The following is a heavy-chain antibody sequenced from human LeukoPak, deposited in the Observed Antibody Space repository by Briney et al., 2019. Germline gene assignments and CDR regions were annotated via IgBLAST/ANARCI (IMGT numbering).Heavy chain of an antibody. CDR3: ARDHREQWLVRTFDY. CDR2: ISAYNGNT. Sequence: ASVKVSCKASGYTFTSYGISWVRQAPGQGLEWMGWISAYNGNTNYAQKLQGRVTMTTDTSTSTAYMELRSLRSDDTAVYYCARDHREQWLVRTFDYWGQGTLVTVSS. D-gene: IGHD6-19*01. CDR1: GYTFTSYG. J-gene: IGHJ4*02. V-gene: IGHV1-18*01.